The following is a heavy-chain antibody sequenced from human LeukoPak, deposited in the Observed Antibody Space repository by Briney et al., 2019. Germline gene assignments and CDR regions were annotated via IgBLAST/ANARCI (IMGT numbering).Heavy chain of an antibody. V-gene: IGHV3-21*01. CDR3: ARDRVGGNSPGVFTY. CDR1: GFTFSSYS. J-gene: IGHJ4*02. CDR2: ISSSSSYI. D-gene: IGHD4-23*01. Sequence: GGSLRLSCAASGFTFSSYSMNWVRQAPGKGLEWVSSISSSSSYIYCADSVKGRFTISRDNAKNSLYLQMNSLRAEDTAVYYCARDRVGGNSPGVFTYWGQGTLVTVSS.